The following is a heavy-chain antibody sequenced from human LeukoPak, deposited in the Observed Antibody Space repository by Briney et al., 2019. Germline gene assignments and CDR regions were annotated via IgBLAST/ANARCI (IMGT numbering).Heavy chain of an antibody. D-gene: IGHD3-10*01. J-gene: IGHJ4*02. CDR3: AREYYYGSGSYPDY. CDR1: GFSLSTSEVG. Sequence: SGPTLVKPTQTLTLTCTFSGFSLSTSEVGVGWIRQPPGKALEWLALIYWDDDKRYSPSLKSRLTITKDTSKNQVALTMTNMDPVDTATYYCAREYYYGSGSYPDYWGQGTLVTVSS. CDR2: IYWDDDK. V-gene: IGHV2-5*02.